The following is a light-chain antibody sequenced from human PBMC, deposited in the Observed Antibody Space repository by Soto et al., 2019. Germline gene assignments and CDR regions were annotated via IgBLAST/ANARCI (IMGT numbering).Light chain of an antibody. J-gene: IGKJ1*01. V-gene: IGKV1-5*03. CDR3: QQYNSSPWT. CDR2: KAS. CDR1: QSINSW. Sequence: DIRMTQSRSTLSASVGDRVTSACRASQSINSWLAWYQQKPGKGPKLLIYKASSLGSGVPSRFSASGSGTEFTLTISSLQPDDFATYYCQQYNSSPWTFGQGTKVEIK.